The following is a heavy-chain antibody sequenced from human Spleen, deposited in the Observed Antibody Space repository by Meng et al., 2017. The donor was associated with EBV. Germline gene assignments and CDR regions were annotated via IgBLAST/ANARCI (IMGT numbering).Heavy chain of an antibody. CDR2: INTNTGNP. D-gene: IGHD3-9*01. Sequence: QVQRVQSGSELKKPGASVKVSCKTSGYTFTNYAMNWVRQAPGQRLEWMGWINTNTGNPTYAPAFSGRFVFSLDTSVSTAYLQISSLRAEDTAVYYCARVRISRYFDMGYWGQGTLVTVSS. V-gene: IGHV7-4-1*02. CDR3: ARVRISRYFDMGY. CDR1: GYTFTNYA. J-gene: IGHJ4*02.